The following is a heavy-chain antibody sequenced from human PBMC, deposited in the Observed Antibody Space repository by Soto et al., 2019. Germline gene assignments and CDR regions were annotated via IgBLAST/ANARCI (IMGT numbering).Heavy chain of an antibody. V-gene: IGHV1-69*02. Sequence: SVKVSCKASAGTFSSYTISWVRQPPRQGLEWMGRIIPILGIANYAQKFQGRVTITADKTTSTAYMELSSLRSEDTAVYYCARGPKDYCDYDNYYYYYMLVWGKGTSVTVS. CDR3: ARGPKDYCDYDNYYYYYMLV. CDR2: IIPILGIA. CDR1: AGTFSSYT. D-gene: IGHD4-17*01. J-gene: IGHJ6*03.